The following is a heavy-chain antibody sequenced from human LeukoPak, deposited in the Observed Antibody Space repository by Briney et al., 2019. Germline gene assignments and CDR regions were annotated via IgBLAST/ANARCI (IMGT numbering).Heavy chain of an antibody. V-gene: IGHV3-30*02. D-gene: IGHD2-2*01. CDR1: RFIFSSFG. CDR2: IPSDGSNK. Sequence: GGSLRLSCVASRFIFSSFGMHWVRQAPGKGRAWVAFIPSDGSNKFYTDLVMGRLTIPRESAKNTLHLPLNSQRAEDSAVWYRYREYTTVSGTGPDAFDNWGQGTMVTVSS. J-gene: IGHJ3*02. CDR3: YREYTTVSGTGPDAFDN.